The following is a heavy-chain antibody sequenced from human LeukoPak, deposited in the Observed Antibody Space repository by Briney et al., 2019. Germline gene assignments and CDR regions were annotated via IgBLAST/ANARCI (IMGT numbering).Heavy chain of an antibody. J-gene: IGHJ4*02. Sequence: SETLSLTCAVYGGSFSGYYWSWIRQPPGKGLEWIGEINHSGSTNYNPSLKSRVTISVDTSKNQFPLKLSSVTAEDTAVYYCARGFHRYNYDSGAYSVYWGQGTLVTVSS. D-gene: IGHD3-22*01. CDR3: ARGFHRYNYDSGAYSVY. CDR1: GGSFSGYY. V-gene: IGHV4-34*01. CDR2: INHSGST.